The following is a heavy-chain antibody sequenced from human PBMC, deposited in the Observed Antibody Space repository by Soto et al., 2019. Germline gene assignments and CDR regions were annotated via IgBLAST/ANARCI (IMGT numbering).Heavy chain of an antibody. J-gene: IGHJ4*02. Sequence: EAQLLESGGGLVQPGGSLRLSCATSGFTFNTYAMSWVRQAPGEGLRWVSTITGGNTYYAASVKGRFTISRDNYKNTLYLQMSSLRAEDTALYYCAKDKERGGYDSDFDSWGQGTLVTVSS. D-gene: IGHD3-3*01. CDR2: ITGGNT. CDR3: AKDKERGGYDSDFDS. CDR1: GFTFNTYA. V-gene: IGHV3-23*01.